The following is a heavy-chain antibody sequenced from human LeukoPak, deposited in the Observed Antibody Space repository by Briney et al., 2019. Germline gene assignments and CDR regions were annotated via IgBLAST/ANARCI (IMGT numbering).Heavy chain of an antibody. CDR2: ISGSGGST. CDR3: AKDLYCSGGSCHRFDY. Sequence: SGGSLRLSCAASGFTFSSYAMSWVRQAPGKGLEWVSAISGSGGSTYYADSVKGRFTISRDNSKNTLYLQMNSLRAEDTAVDYCAKDLYCSGGSCHRFDYWGQGTLVTVSS. CDR1: GFTFSSYA. J-gene: IGHJ4*02. V-gene: IGHV3-23*01. D-gene: IGHD2-15*01.